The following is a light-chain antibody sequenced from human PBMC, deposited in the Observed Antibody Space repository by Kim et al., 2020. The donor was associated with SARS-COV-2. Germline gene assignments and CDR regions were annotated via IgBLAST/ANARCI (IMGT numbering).Light chain of an antibody. CDR3: QAWDSSTVV. Sequence: SVYPGQTGSITCSGDKLGDKYACWYQQKPGKSPVLVIYQDSKRPSGIPERFSGSNSGNTATLTISGTQAMDEADYYCQAWDSSTVVFGGGTQLTVL. V-gene: IGLV3-1*01. J-gene: IGLJ2*01. CDR2: QDS. CDR1: KLGDKY.